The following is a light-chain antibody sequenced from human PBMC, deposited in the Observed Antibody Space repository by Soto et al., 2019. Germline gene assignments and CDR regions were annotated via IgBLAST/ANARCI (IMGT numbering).Light chain of an antibody. CDR3: SSYTSRSTLV. Sequence: QSALAQPASVSGSPGQSITISCTGTSSDVGGYNYVSWYQHHPGKAPKLIIYEVSYRPSGVSNRFSGSKSGNTASLTISGLQPEDEADYHCSSYTSRSTLVFGGGTKLTV. J-gene: IGLJ3*02. V-gene: IGLV2-14*01. CDR2: EVS. CDR1: SSDVGGYNY.